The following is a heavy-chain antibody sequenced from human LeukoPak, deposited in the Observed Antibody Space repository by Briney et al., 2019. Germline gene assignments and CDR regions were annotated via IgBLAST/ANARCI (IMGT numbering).Heavy chain of an antibody. CDR1: GGSIRSSSYY. D-gene: IGHD6-19*01. V-gene: IGHV4-39*01. CDR2: IYYSGST. J-gene: IGHJ4*02. CDR3: ARQVVAVAGTGYFDY. Sequence: SETLSLTCTVSGGSIRSSSYYWGWIRQPPGKGLEWIGSIYYSGSTYYNASLKSRGTISVDTSKNQFSLKLTSVPAADTAVYFCARQVVAVAGTGYFDYWGQGTLVTVSS.